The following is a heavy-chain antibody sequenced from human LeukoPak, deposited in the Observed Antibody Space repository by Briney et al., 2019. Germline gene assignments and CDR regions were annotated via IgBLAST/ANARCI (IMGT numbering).Heavy chain of an antibody. J-gene: IGHJ4*02. CDR3: AKTPGFYGPFDY. D-gene: IGHD3-3*01. CDR1: GYTFTGYY. CDR2: INPNSGGT. Sequence: ASVKVSCKASGYTFTGYYMHWVRQAPGQGLEWMGWINPNSGGTNYAQKFQGRVTMTRDTSISTAYMELSRLRSDDTAVYYCAKTPGFYGPFDYWGQGTLVTVSS. V-gene: IGHV1-2*02.